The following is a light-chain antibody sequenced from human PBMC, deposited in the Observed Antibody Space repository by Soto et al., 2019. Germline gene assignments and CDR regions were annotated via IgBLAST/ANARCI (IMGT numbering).Light chain of an antibody. CDR1: ESINYW. CDR2: MAS. V-gene: IGKV1-5*03. CDR3: QQYTSFRIT. Sequence: DIQMTQSPSTLSASVGDRVTITCRASESINYWLAWYQQKPGKAPKLLIYMASSLESGVPSRFRGSGSGTDFTLTIDRPQRDDFATYFCQQYTSFRITFGGGTKV. J-gene: IGKJ4*01.